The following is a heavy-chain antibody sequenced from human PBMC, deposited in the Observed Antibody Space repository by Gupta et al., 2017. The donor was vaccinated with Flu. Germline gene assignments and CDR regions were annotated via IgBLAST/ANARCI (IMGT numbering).Heavy chain of an antibody. V-gene: IGHV1-69*05. CDR3: ARGRYSGYEYGDFDN. Sequence: QLVQSGAEVKMPRSSANIPCWDSAETFRSDYFSCVRQAPGQGVEWVGGISPACGTTDAAPRFQGRVTFTTEESTRTAYMQLRSLRSEDTAVYYCARGRYSGYEYGDFDNWGRGTPVTVSS. CDR1: AETFRSDY. J-gene: IGHJ4*01. CDR2: ISPACGTT. D-gene: IGHD5-12*01.